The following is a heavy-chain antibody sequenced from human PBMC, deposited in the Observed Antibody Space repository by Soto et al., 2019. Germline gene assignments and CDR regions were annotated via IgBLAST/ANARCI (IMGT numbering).Heavy chain of an antibody. J-gene: IGHJ3*02. Sequence: QVQLVQSGAEVKKPGASVKVSCQASGYTFTSYGISWVRQAPGQGLEWMRWISAYNGNTNYAQKLQCRVTMTTDTSTSTAYMELRSLRSDDTAVYYCARTNGYYYDSSGPNAFDIWGQGTMVTVSS. CDR1: GYTFTSYG. CDR2: ISAYNGNT. V-gene: IGHV1-18*04. CDR3: ARTNGYYYDSSGPNAFDI. D-gene: IGHD3-22*01.